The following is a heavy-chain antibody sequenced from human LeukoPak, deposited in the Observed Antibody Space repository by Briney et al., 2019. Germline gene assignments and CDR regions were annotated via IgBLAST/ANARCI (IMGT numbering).Heavy chain of an antibody. CDR3: AGSNTYSSGYYRFDY. CDR1: GGSISSYY. CDR2: IYYSGST. Sequence: SETLSLTCAVSGGSISSYYWSWIRQPPGKGLEWIGYIYYSGSTNYNPSLKSRVTISVDTSKNQFSLKLSSVTAADTAVYYCAGSNTYSSGYYRFDYWGQGTLVTVSS. D-gene: IGHD3-22*01. J-gene: IGHJ4*02. V-gene: IGHV4-59*01.